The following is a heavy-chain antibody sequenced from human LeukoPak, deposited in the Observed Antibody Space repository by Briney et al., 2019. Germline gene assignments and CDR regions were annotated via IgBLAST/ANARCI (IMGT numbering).Heavy chain of an antibody. J-gene: IGHJ4*02. Sequence: ASMKVSCKASGYIFTGYYMHWVRQAPGQGLEWMGWINPHSGATDYAQSFQGRVTMTTDTSIGTAFLELNRLTSDDTAVYYCASFYPSGSYLGRWGQGTLVTVSS. CDR3: ASFYPSGSYLGR. CDR2: INPHSGAT. V-gene: IGHV1-2*02. D-gene: IGHD3-10*01. CDR1: GYIFTGYY.